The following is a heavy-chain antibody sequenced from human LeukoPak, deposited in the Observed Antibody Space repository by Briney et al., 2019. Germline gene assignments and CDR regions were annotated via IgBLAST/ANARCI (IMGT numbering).Heavy chain of an antibody. D-gene: IGHD5-12*01. CDR1: GYTFTSYG. CDR2: INPNSGGT. V-gene: IGHV1-2*02. J-gene: IGHJ6*03. CDR3: FTRKEDIVATQLMDV. Sequence: ASVKVSCKASGYTFTSYGISWVRQAPGQGLEWMGWINPNSGGTNYAQKFQGRVTMTRDTSISTAYMELSRLRSDDTAVYYCFTRKEDIVATQLMDVWGKGTTVTVSS.